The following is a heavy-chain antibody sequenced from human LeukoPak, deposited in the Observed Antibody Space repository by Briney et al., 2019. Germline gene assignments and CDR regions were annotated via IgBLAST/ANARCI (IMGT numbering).Heavy chain of an antibody. D-gene: IGHD1-26*01. J-gene: IGHJ4*02. V-gene: IGHV1-8*01. CDR3: ASGSGSYYLDY. Sequence: ASAKVSCKASGYTFTSYDINWVRQATGQGLEWMGRMNPNSGNTGYAQKFQGRVTMTRDTSISTAYLELSSLRSEDTALYYCASGSGSYYLDYWGQGTLVTVSS. CDR2: MNPNSGNT. CDR1: GYTFTSYD.